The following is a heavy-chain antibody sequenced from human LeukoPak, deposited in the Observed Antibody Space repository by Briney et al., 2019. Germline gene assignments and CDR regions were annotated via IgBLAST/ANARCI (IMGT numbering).Heavy chain of an antibody. V-gene: IGHV3-23*01. J-gene: IGHJ4*02. D-gene: IGHD6-13*01. Sequence: PGGSLRLSCAASGFTFSSYGMSWVRQAPGQGLEWVSAISGSGGSTYYAESVEGRFTISRDNTKNTLYLQMNSLRAEDTAVYYCAKELAAAGTGYWGEGTLVTVSS. CDR1: GFTFSSYG. CDR3: AKELAAAGTGY. CDR2: ISGSGGST.